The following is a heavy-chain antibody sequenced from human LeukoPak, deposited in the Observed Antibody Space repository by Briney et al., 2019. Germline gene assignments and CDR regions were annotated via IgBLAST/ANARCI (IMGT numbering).Heavy chain of an antibody. J-gene: IGHJ4*02. CDR3: ARVGGATAVTMYFEY. D-gene: IGHD1-26*01. Sequence: GGSLRLSCVVSGITFSGYSMIWVRQVPGKGLEWLSFMTTSGNTIFYAESVKDRFTISRDNAKKSLYLQMNSLRDEDTAVYYCARVGGATAVTMYFEYWGQGTLVTVSS. CDR1: GITFSGYS. CDR2: MTTSGNTI. V-gene: IGHV3-48*02.